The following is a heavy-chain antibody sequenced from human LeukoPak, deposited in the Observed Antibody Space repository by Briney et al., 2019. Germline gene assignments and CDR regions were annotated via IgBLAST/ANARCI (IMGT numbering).Heavy chain of an antibody. CDR3: AKDMAHYGDYALYDY. Sequence: GGSLRLSCAASGFTFDDYAMHWVRQAPGKGLEWVSGISWNSGSIGYADSVNGRFTISRDNAKNSLYLQMNSLRAEDAALYYCAKDMAHYGDYALYDYWGQGTLVTVSS. D-gene: IGHD4-17*01. J-gene: IGHJ4*02. CDR1: GFTFDDYA. V-gene: IGHV3-9*01. CDR2: ISWNSGSI.